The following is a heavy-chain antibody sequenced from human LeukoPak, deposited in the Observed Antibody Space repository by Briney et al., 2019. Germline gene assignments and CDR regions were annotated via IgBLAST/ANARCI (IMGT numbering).Heavy chain of an antibody. CDR2: IKQDGSEK. Sequence: GGSLRLSCAASGFTFSSYWMSWVRQAPGKGLEWVANIKQDGSEKYYVDSVKGRFTISRDNAKNSLYLQMNSLRAKDTAVYYCARLYYDILTGYPIFDYWGQGTLVTVSS. J-gene: IGHJ4*02. D-gene: IGHD3-9*01. CDR3: ARLYYDILTGYPIFDY. CDR1: GFTFSSYW. V-gene: IGHV3-7*01.